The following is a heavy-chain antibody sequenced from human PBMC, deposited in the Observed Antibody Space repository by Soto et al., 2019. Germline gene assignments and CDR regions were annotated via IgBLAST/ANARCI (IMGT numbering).Heavy chain of an antibody. V-gene: IGHV1-8*01. Sequence: AASVKVSFKASGYTFTSYDINWLRQATGQGLEWMGWMNPNSGNTGYAQKFQGRVTMTRNTSISTAYMELSSLRSEDTAVYYCARGYCSSTSCYYYYYYGMDVWGQGTTVTVSS. J-gene: IGHJ6*02. CDR3: ARGYCSSTSCYYYYYYGMDV. CDR1: GYTFTSYD. CDR2: MNPNSGNT. D-gene: IGHD2-2*01.